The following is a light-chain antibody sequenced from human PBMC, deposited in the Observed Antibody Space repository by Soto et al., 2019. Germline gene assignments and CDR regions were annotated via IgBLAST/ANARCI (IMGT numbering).Light chain of an antibody. CDR1: RSDIGIFNY. J-gene: IGLJ3*02. V-gene: IGLV2-14*01. CDR3: SSYSSSSTLGV. Sequence: QSVLTQPASVSGSPGQSITISCSGTRSDIGIFNYVSWYQQHPGKAPKIIIYEVTNRPSGVSDRFSGSKSGNTASLNISGLQADDEADYYCSSYSSSSTLGVFGGGTQLTVL. CDR2: EVT.